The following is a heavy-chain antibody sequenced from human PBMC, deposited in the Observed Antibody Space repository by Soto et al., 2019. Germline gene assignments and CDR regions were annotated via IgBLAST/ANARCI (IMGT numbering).Heavy chain of an antibody. J-gene: IGHJ4*02. V-gene: IGHV3-73*01. CDR3: TRPPSGSYGDDFDY. D-gene: IGHD1-26*01. Sequence: PGGSLRISCKVSGFSFSGSAIHWVRQASGKGLEWVGHIRDKANHYATAYAASLKGRFVISRDDSQNTAYLQMSSLKADDTAVYYCTRPPSGSYGDDFDYWGQGTLVTVSS. CDR2: IRDKANHYAT. CDR1: GFSFSGSA.